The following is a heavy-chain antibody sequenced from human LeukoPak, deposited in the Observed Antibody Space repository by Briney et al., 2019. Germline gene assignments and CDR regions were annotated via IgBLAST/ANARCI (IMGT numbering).Heavy chain of an antibody. V-gene: IGHV3-48*03. D-gene: IGHD1-26*01. CDR1: GFPFSSYE. J-gene: IGHJ4*02. CDR3: ARDGRELPYNFDY. Sequence: GGSLRPSCATSGFPFSSYEMNWVRQAPGKGLEWVSYVSISGSTVYHADSVKGRFTVSRDNAKNSLYLQMNSLRAEDTAVYYCARDGRELPYNFDYWGQGTLVTVSS. CDR2: VSISGSTV.